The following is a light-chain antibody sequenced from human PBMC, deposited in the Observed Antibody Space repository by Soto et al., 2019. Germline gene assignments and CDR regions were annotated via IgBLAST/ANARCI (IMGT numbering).Light chain of an antibody. V-gene: IGLV2-14*03. CDR2: DVS. CDR1: SSDVGAYNY. Sequence: QSVLTQPASVSGSPGQSITISCTGTSSDVGAYNYVSWYQHHPGKATKLIIYDVSDRPSGVSNRFSASKYGNTASLAISGLQAEDEADYYCSSYTSINTEVFGTGTKVTVL. CDR3: SSYTSINTEV. J-gene: IGLJ1*01.